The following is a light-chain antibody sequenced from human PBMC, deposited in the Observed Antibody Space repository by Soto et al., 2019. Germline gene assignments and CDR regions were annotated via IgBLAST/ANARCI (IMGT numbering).Light chain of an antibody. Sequence: DIQMTQSPSSLSASVGDRVTITCLASQDISNYLNWYQQKPGKAPKLLIYDASNLETGVPSRFSGSGSGTDFTFTISSLQPEDIATYYCQQYDNLLTWTFGQGTKVEIK. V-gene: IGKV1-33*01. CDR2: DAS. CDR3: QQYDNLLTWT. CDR1: QDISNY. J-gene: IGKJ1*01.